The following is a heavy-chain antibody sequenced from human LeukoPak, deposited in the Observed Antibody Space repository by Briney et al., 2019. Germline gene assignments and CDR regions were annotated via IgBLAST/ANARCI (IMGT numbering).Heavy chain of an antibody. V-gene: IGHV1-2*02. Sequence: ASVKVSCKASGYTFTGYYMHWVRQAPGQGLEWMGWINPNSGGTNYAQKFQGRVTMTRDTSISTAYMELSRLRSDDTAVYYCAREESNYYGMDVWGQGTTVTVSS. CDR1: GYTFTGYY. J-gene: IGHJ6*02. CDR3: AREESNYYGMDV. CDR2: INPNSGGT. D-gene: IGHD3-10*01.